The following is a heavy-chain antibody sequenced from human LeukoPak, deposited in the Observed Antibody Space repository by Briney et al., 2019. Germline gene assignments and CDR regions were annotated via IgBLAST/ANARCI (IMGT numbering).Heavy chain of an antibody. J-gene: IGHJ5*02. V-gene: IGHV4-59*08. CDR2: IFYSGSA. D-gene: IGHD6-19*01. CDR3: ARGNGWYYP. Sequence: SETLSLTCTVSGGSISNFYWSWIRPPPGKGLEWIGYIFYSGSANYNPSLKSRVTISVDTSKNQFSLRLTSVTAADTAVYYCARGNGWYYPWGQGTLVTVSS. CDR1: GGSISNFY.